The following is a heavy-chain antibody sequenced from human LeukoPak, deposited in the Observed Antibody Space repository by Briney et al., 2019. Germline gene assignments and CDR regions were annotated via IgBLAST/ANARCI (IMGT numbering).Heavy chain of an antibody. D-gene: IGHD5-24*01. V-gene: IGHV3-9*01. J-gene: IGHJ2*01. CDR3: TRRAARWQFDL. Sequence: GGSLRLSCAASGFNFDDYAMHWVRQAPGRGLEWVSGINWKTGNGIYADSVKGRFTISRDNAKNSLYLQMSSLRAENTALYYCTRRAARWQFDLWGRGTLLTVSS. CDR1: GFNFDDYA. CDR2: INWKTGNG.